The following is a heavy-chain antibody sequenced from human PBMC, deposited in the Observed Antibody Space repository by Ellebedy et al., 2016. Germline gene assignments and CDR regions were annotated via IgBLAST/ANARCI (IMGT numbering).Heavy chain of an antibody. CDR2: INPSGGST. CDR1: GYTFTSYG. CDR3: ARNWSGDY. V-gene: IGHV1-46*01. J-gene: IGHJ4*02. Sequence: ASVKVSXXASGYTFTSYGISWVRQAPGQGLEWMGIINPSGGSTTYAQKFQGRVTMTRDTSTSTVYMELSSLRSEDTAVYYCARNWSGDYWGQGTLVTVSS. D-gene: IGHD3-10*01.